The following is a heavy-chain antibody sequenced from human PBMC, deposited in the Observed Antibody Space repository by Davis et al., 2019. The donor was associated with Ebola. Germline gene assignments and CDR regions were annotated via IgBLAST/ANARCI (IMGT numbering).Heavy chain of an antibody. V-gene: IGHV1-18*04. CDR3: AKIYCTSGACSLHD. J-gene: IGHJ4*02. CDR2: ISAYNGNT. D-gene: IGHD2-8*01. Sequence: ASVPVSCQASLYTFTSYGIRWVRQAPGHVLEWLGWISAYNGNTNYAQKLQGRVTITADESTSTAYMELSSLRSEDTAVYYCAKIYCTSGACSLHDWGQGTLVTVSS. CDR1: LYTFTSYG.